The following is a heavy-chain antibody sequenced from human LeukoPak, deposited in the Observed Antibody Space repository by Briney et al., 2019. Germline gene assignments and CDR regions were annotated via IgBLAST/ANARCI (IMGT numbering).Heavy chain of an antibody. CDR1: GFTVSSNY. V-gene: IGHV3-53*01. J-gene: IGHJ4*02. Sequence: GGSLRLSCAVSGFTVSSNYMSWVRQAPGKGLEWVSLIHSGGTTDYADSVKDRFTISRDYAKNTVNLQINSLRAEDTAVYYCARERRYCSGDNCYSGLDYWGQGTLVTVSS. CDR2: IHSGGTT. CDR3: ARERRYCSGDNCYSGLDY. D-gene: IGHD2-15*01.